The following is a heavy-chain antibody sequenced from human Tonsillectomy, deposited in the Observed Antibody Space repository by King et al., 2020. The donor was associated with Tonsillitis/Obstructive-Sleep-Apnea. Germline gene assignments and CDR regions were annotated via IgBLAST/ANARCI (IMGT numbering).Heavy chain of an antibody. D-gene: IGHD2-2*01. CDR2: ISSSSSYI. J-gene: IGHJ5*02. V-gene: IGHV3-21*01. Sequence: VQLVESGGGLVKPGGSLRLSCAASGFTFSSYSMNWVRQAPGKGLEWVSSISSSSSYIYYADSVKGRFTISRDNAKNSLYLQMNSLRAEDTAVYYCARDLGYCSSTSCSNIWFDPWGQGTLVTVSS. CDR1: GFTFSSYS. CDR3: ARDLGYCSSTSCSNIWFDP.